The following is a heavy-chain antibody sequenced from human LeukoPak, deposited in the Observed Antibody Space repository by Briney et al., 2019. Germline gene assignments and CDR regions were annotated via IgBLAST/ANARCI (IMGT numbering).Heavy chain of an antibody. CDR1: GFTFSSYS. J-gene: IGHJ4*02. Sequence: GGSLRLSCAASGFTFSSYSMNWVRQAPGKGLEWVSSISSSSSYIYYADSVKGRFTISRDNAKNSLYLQMNSLRAEDTAVYYCARDPRGWYVPDDYWGQGTLVTVSS. V-gene: IGHV3-21*01. CDR2: ISSSSSYI. CDR3: ARDPRGWYVPDDY. D-gene: IGHD6-19*01.